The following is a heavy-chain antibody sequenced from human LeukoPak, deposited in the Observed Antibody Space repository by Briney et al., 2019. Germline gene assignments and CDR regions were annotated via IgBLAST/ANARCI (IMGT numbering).Heavy chain of an antibody. D-gene: IGHD2-15*01. V-gene: IGHV3-33*01. Sequence: GRSLRLSCAASGFTFSSYGMHWVRRAPGKGLEWVAVIWYDGSNKYYADSVKGRFTISRDNSKNTLYLQMNSLRAEDTAVYYCARGNDCSGGSCYSGYYGMDVWGQGTTVTVSS. J-gene: IGHJ6*02. CDR3: ARGNDCSGGSCYSGYYGMDV. CDR2: IWYDGSNK. CDR1: GFTFSSYG.